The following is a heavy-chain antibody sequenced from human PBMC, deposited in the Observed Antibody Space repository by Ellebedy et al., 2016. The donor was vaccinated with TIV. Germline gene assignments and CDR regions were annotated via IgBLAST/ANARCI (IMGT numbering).Heavy chain of an antibody. CDR3: ARVVWQQPVSYAFDI. CDR1: GGSISSSNW. Sequence: MPSETLSLTCAVSGGSISSSNWWSWVRQPPGKGLEWIGEIYHSGSTNYNPSLQSRITISVDTSKNHFSLKLSSVTAADTAVYYCARVVWQQPVSYAFDIWGQGTMVTVSS. CDR2: IYHSGST. V-gene: IGHV4-4*02. J-gene: IGHJ3*02. D-gene: IGHD6-13*01.